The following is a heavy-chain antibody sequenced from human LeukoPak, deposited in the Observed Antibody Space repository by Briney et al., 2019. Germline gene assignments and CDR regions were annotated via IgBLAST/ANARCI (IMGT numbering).Heavy chain of an antibody. Sequence: GGSLRLSCAASGFTFSAYAMSWVRQAPGKGLEWVSAISGSGGSTYYADSVKGRFTISRDNSKNTLYLQMNSLRAEDTAVYYCAKSWVYYDYVWGSYRQPSDAFDIWGQGTMVTVSS. CDR2: ISGSGGST. D-gene: IGHD3-16*02. CDR1: GFTFSAYA. V-gene: IGHV3-23*01. J-gene: IGHJ3*02. CDR3: AKSWVYYDYVWGSYRQPSDAFDI.